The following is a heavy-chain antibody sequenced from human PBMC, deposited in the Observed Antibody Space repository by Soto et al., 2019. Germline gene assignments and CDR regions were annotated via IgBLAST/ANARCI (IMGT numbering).Heavy chain of an antibody. CDR2: IYTSGST. J-gene: IGHJ6*02. V-gene: IGHV4-4*07. D-gene: IGHD6-6*01. Sequence: QVQLQESGPGLVKPSETLSLTCTVSGGSISSYYWSWIRQPAGKGLEWIGRIYTSGSTNYNPSLKSRVTMSVDTSKNQFSLKLSSVTAAGTAVYYCARDPSSSSGPGAYYYYYGMDVWGQGTTVTVSS. CDR3: ARDPSSSSGPGAYYYYYGMDV. CDR1: GGSISSYY.